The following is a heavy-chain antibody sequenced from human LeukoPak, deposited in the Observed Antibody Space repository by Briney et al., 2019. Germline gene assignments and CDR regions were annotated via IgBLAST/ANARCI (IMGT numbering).Heavy chain of an antibody. J-gene: IGHJ4*02. CDR1: GFTVSSNY. Sequence: PGGSLRLSCAASGFTVSSNYMSWVRQAPGKGLEWVSVIYSGGSTYYADSVKGRFTISRDNSKNTLYLQMNSLRDEDTAVYYCARDSTHYYDSGGYYYDSWGQGTLVTVSS. CDR2: IYSGGST. V-gene: IGHV3-53*01. CDR3: ARDSTHYYDSGGYYYDS. D-gene: IGHD3-22*01.